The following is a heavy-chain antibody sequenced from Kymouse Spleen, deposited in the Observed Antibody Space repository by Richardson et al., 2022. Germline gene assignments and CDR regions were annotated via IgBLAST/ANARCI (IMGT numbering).Heavy chain of an antibody. CDR1: GGSFSGYY. V-gene: IGHV4-34*01. J-gene: IGHJ6*02. Sequence: QVQLQQWGAGLLKPSETLSLTCAVYGGSFSGYYWSWIRQPPGKGLEWIGEINHSGSTNYNPSLKSRVTISVDTSKNQFSLKLSSVTAADTAVYYCARDYDILTGYYRSPAPYYYYYGMDVWGQGTTVTVSS. CDR2: INHSGST. D-gene: IGHD3-9*01. CDR3: ARDYDILTGYYRSPAPYYYYYGMDV.